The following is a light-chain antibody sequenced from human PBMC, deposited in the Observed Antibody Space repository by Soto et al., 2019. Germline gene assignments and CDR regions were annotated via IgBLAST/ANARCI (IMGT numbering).Light chain of an antibody. J-gene: IGLJ3*02. V-gene: IGLV1-44*01. CDR3: CSYTGSYTWV. Sequence: QSVLTQPPSASGTPGQRVTISCSGSNSNIGTNSMNWYQQLPGTAPKLLIHSNNQRPSGVPDRFSGSKSGTSASLAISGLQSEDEADYYCCSYTGSYTWVFGGGTKLTVL. CDR2: SNN. CDR1: NSNIGTNS.